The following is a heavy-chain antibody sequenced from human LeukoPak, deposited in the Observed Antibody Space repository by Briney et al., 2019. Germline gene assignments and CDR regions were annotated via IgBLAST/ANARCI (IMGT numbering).Heavy chain of an antibody. J-gene: IGHJ6*03. Sequence: SETLSLTCAVSGGSINSSNWWSWVRQPPGKGLEWIGQIYHSVTTDYNPSLKSRVTISVDKSKNQFSLKLSSVTAADTAVYYCARGGEASYYYYMDVWGKGTTVSVSS. CDR2: IYHSVTT. CDR1: GGSINSSNW. D-gene: IGHD3-10*01. CDR3: ARGGEASYYYYMDV. V-gene: IGHV4-4*02.